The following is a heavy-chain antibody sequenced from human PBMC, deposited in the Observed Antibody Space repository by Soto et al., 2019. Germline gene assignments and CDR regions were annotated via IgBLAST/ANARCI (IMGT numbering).Heavy chain of an antibody. CDR1: GGSISSSSYY. V-gene: IGHV4-39*01. Sequence: SETLSLTCTVSGGSISSSSYYWGWIRQPPGKGLEWIGSIYYSGSTYYNPSLKSRATISVDTSKNQFSLKLSSVTAADTAVYYCAIRLMGATTHFDYWGQGTLVTVSS. CDR3: AIRLMGATTHFDY. D-gene: IGHD1-26*01. CDR2: IYYSGST. J-gene: IGHJ4*02.